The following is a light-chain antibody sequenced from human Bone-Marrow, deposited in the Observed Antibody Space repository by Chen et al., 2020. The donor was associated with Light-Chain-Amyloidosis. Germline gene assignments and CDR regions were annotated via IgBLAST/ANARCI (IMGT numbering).Light chain of an antibody. CDR1: GSNIAGHS. V-gene: IGLV1-44*01. CDR3: ATWDDSLRTYL. J-gene: IGLJ3*02. CDR2: NNH. Sequence: QSLLTPPPSVSGTPGQAVNIACSGSGSNIAGHSVNWYQHLPVTAPQLVIFNNHKRPSGVPDRFSGSRSGTSASLAITGIHADGEGDYYCATWDDSLRTYLFGGGTKLTVL.